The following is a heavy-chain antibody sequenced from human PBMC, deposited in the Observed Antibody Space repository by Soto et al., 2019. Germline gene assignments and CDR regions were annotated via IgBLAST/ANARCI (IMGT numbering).Heavy chain of an antibody. V-gene: IGHV3-7*01. CDR2: IKQDGSEK. CDR3: AGSSWPVYYYYYMDV. CDR1: GFTFSSYW. Sequence: GGSLRLSCAASGFTFSSYWMSWVRQAPGKGLEWVANIKQDGSEKYYVDSVKGRFTISRDNAKNSLYLQMNSLRAEDTAVYYCAGSSWPVYYYYYMDVWGKGTTVTVSS. D-gene: IGHD6-13*01. J-gene: IGHJ6*03.